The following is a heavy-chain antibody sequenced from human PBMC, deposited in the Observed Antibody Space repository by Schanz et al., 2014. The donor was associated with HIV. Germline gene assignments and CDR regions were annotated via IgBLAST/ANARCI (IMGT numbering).Heavy chain of an antibody. CDR1: GFTFSSYG. CDR2: MWYDESHK. Sequence: QVQLVESGGGVVQPGRSLRLSCAASGFTFSSYGMHWVRQAPGKGLEWVAAMWYDESHKGYADSVKGRFTISRDNSKNTLYLEMNSLRAEDTAIYYCAKTSITLGMDVWGRGTTVTVSS. J-gene: IGHJ6*02. D-gene: IGHD1-20*01. CDR3: AKTSITLGMDV. V-gene: IGHV3-33*08.